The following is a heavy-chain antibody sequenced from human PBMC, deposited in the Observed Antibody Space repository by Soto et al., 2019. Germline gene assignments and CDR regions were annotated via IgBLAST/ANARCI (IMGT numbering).Heavy chain of an antibody. CDR3: AKDIEGYCSGGSCYSGYYYGMDV. D-gene: IGHD2-15*01. V-gene: IGHV3-9*01. CDR2: ISWNSGSI. J-gene: IGHJ6*02. Sequence: GGSLRLSCAASGFTFDDYAMHWVRQAPGKGLEWVSGISWNSGSIGYADSVKGRFTISRDNAKNSLYLQMNSLRAEDTALYYCAKDIEGYCSGGSCYSGYYYGMDVWGQGTTVTVSS. CDR1: GFTFDDYA.